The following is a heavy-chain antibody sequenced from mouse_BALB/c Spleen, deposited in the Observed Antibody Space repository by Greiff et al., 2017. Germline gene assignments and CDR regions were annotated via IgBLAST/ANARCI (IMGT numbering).Heavy chain of an antibody. CDR3: ARGGLGSFDY. V-gene: IGHV5-9-4*01. J-gene: IGHJ2*01. CDR1: GFTFSSYA. Sequence: EVQRVESGGGLVKPGGSLKLSCAASGFTFSSYAMSWVRQSPEKRLEWVAEISSGGSYTYYPDTVTGRFTISRDNAKNTLYLEMSSLRSEDTAMYYCARGGLGSFDYWGQGTTLTVSS. D-gene: IGHD2-4*01. CDR2: ISSGGSYT.